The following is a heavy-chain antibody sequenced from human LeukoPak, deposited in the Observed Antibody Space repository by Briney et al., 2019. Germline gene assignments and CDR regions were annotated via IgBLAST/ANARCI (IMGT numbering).Heavy chain of an antibody. CDR3: ARVVEVVVPAGLRKKYYYYMDV. CDR2: IYTSGST. CDR1: GGSISSGNYY. Sequence: SETLSLTCTVSGGSISSGNYYWSWIRQPAGKGLEWIGRIYTSGSTNYNPSLKSRVTILVDTSNNQFPLNLNSVTAADTAVYYCARVVEVVVPAGLRKKYYYYMDVWGKGTTVTVSS. V-gene: IGHV4-61*02. J-gene: IGHJ6*03. D-gene: IGHD2-2*01.